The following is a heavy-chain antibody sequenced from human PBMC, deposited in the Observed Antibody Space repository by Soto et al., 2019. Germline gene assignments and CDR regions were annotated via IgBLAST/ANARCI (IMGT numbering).Heavy chain of an antibody. CDR1: GGSISSSNW. D-gene: IGHD4-17*01. J-gene: IGHJ4*02. CDR3: ARAVNPTVTVFDY. V-gene: IGHV4-4*02. CDR2: IYHSGST. Sequence: QVQLQESGPGLVKPSGTLSLTCAVSGGSISSSNWWSWGRQPPGKGLEWIGEIYHSGSTNYNPSLKRRVTISVDKSKNQFSLKLSSVTAADTAVYYCARAVNPTVTVFDYWGQGTLVTVSS.